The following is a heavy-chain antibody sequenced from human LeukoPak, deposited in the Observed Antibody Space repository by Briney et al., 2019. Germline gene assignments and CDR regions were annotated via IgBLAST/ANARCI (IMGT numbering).Heavy chain of an antibody. CDR3: ATNLIVGATIDY. V-gene: IGHV3-30*02. CDR2: IHYDASNK. D-gene: IGHD1-26*01. Sequence: PGGSLRLSCAASGFTFSDYGMHWVRQAPGKGLEWVSFIHYDASNKFFADSVQGRFTISRDNSLDTVYLQMNGLRPEDTGIYYCATNLIVGATIDYWGQGTLVTVSS. CDR1: GFTFSDYG. J-gene: IGHJ4*02.